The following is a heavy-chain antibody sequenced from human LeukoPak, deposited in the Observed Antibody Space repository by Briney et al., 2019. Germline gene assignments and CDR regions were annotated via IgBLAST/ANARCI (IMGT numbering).Heavy chain of an antibody. CDR1: GFTFSSYS. V-gene: IGHV4-39*07. CDR2: IYYSGST. CDR3: ARENGYYHSNGWFDP. D-gene: IGHD3-22*01. Sequence: GSLRLSCAASGFTFSSYSMNWVRQPPGKGLEWIGSIYYSGSTYYNPSLKSRVTISVDTSKNQFSLKLSFVTAADTAVYYCARENGYYHSNGWFDPWGQGTLVTVSS. J-gene: IGHJ5*02.